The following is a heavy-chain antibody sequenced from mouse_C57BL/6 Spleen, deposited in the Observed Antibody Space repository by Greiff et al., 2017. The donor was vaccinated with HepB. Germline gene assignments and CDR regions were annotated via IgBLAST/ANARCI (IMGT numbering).Heavy chain of an antibody. CDR3: TRGITTVVATGYFDY. V-gene: IGHV1-52*01. CDR2: IDPSDSET. D-gene: IGHD1-1*01. CDR1: GYTFTSYW. Sequence: QVQLKQPGAELVRPGSSVKLSCKASGYTFTSYWMHWVKQRPIQGLEWIGNIDPSDSETHYNQKFKDKATLTVDKSSSTAYMQLSSLTSEDSAVYYCTRGITTVVATGYFDYWGQGTTLTVSS. J-gene: IGHJ2*01.